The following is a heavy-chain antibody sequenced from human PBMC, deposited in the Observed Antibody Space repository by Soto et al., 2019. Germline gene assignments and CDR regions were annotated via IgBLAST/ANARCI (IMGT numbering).Heavy chain of an antibody. V-gene: IGHV3-23*01. CDR3: ARDGGGGYIAGIDY. J-gene: IGHJ4*02. Sequence: EVQLLESGGGLEQPGGSLTLSCAASGFTFSAFAMSWVRQAPGKGLEWVSAIRGSGDTTYYADSVRGRFTISRDNSKNTMHLQMNSLRGEDTDVYYCARDGGGGYIAGIDYWGQGTLVTVSS. CDR2: IRGSGDTT. CDR1: GFTFSAFA. D-gene: IGHD3-16*01.